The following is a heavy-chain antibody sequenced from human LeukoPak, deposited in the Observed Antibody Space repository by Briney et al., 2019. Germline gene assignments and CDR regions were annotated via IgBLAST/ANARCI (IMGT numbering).Heavy chain of an antibody. V-gene: IGHV1-8*01. CDR2: MNPKSGNT. J-gene: IGHJ5*02. CDR1: GYTFTSYD. Sequence: ASVKVSCKASGYTFTSYDINWVRQATGQGLEWMGWMNPKSGNTGYAQKFQGRVTMTRNTSISTAYMELSSLRSEDTAVYYCARGRMVRGVTWWFDPWGQGTLVTVSS. D-gene: IGHD3-10*01. CDR3: ARGRMVRGVTWWFDP.